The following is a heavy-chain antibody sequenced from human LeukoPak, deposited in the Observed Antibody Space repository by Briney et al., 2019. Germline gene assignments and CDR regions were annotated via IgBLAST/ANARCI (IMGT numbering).Heavy chain of an antibody. CDR1: GFTVNSDY. V-gene: IGHV3-66*04. Sequence: GGSLRLSCAASGFTVNSDYMSWVRRAPGKGLEWVSVLYDGGSTYYADSVKGRFTISKDNSKNTVYLQMNNLRAEDTAVYYCARHDWFDPWGRGTLVTVSS. CDR2: LYDGGST. J-gene: IGHJ5*02. CDR3: ARHDWFDP.